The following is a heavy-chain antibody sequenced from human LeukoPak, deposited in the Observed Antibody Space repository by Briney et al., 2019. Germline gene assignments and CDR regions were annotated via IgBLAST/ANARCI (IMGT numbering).Heavy chain of an antibody. CDR3: ARGYCDISSCYNDFDY. CDR1: GGTFSSYA. J-gene: IGHJ4*02. D-gene: IGHD2-2*02. Sequence: ASVKVSCKASGGTFSSYAISWVRQAPGQGLEWMGRINPILGILKSAQKFQGRVTITADKSTSTAYMELNSLRSEDTAVYYCARGYCDISSCYNDFDYWGQGTLVTVSS. V-gene: IGHV1-69*04. CDR2: INPILGIL.